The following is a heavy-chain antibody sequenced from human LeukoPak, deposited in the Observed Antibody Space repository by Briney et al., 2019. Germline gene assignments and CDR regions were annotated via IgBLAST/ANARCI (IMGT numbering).Heavy chain of an antibody. J-gene: IGHJ4*02. V-gene: IGHV3-30*03. CDR1: GFTFSSYA. Sequence: GGSLRLSCAASGFTFSSYAMSWVRQAPGKGLEWVAVISYDGSNKYYADSVKGRFTISRDNSKNTLYLQMNSLRAEDTAVYYCSGAYFDYWGQGTLVTVSS. CDR3: SGAYFDY. CDR2: ISYDGSNK. D-gene: IGHD7-27*01.